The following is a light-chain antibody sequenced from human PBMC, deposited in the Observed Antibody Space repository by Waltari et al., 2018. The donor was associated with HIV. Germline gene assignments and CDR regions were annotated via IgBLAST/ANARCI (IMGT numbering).Light chain of an antibody. J-gene: IGLJ2*01. CDR3: AAWDDSLRGV. V-gene: IGLV1-44*01. Sequence: QSVLTQPPSASGTPGQRVTISCSGSSSNIGSNTVNWYQQLPGTAPKLLIYSNNQRPSGIPDRFSVSKSGTSASLSISGLQSEDEADYYCAAWDDSLRGVFGGGTKLTVL. CDR2: SNN. CDR1: SSNIGSNT.